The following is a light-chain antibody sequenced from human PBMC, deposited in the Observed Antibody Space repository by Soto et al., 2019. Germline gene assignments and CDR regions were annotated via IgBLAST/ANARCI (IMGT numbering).Light chain of an antibody. CDR2: GAS. V-gene: IGKV3D-20*02. J-gene: IGKJ5*01. Sequence: EIVLAQSPGTLSLSPGERATLSCRASQSVTNSFLAWYQQKPGQAPRLLIYGASRRATGIPDRFTGSGSGTDFTLTISSLEPEDFAVYYCQQRRNWPITFGQGTRLENK. CDR1: QSVTNSF. CDR3: QQRRNWPIT.